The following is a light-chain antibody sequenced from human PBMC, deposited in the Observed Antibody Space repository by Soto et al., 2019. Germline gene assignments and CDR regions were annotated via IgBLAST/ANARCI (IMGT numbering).Light chain of an antibody. CDR3: QQYFSSPLT. J-gene: IGKJ4*01. V-gene: IGKV4-1*01. CDR2: WAS. CDR1: QTLLFSSHNKTF. Sequence: DIVMTQSPDSLAVSLGERATIYCKSSQTLLFSSHNKTFLAWYQQKPGQPPKLLVHWASTRESGVPDRFSGSGSETEFTLTITSLQAADVAVYYCQQYFSSPLTFGGGTKVQIK.